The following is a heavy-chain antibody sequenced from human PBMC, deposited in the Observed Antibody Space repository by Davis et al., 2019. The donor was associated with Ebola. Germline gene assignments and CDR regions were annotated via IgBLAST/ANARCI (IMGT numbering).Heavy chain of an antibody. CDR3: ARSRAARHYYYYYGMDV. CDR2: INAGNGNT. D-gene: IGHD6-6*01. Sequence: ASVKVSCKASGYTFTSYAMHWVRQAPGQRLEWMGWINAGNGNTKYSQKFQGRVTITRDTSASTAYMELSSLRSEDTAVYYCARSRAARHYYYYYGMDVWGQGTTVTVSS. V-gene: IGHV1-3*01. CDR1: GYTFTSYA. J-gene: IGHJ6*02.